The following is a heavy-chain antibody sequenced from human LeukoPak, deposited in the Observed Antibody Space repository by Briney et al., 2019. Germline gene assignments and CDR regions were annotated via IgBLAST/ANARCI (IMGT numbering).Heavy chain of an antibody. Sequence: GGSLRLSCAASGFTFSSYAMSWVRQAPGKGLEWVSAISGSAGGTYYADSVKGRFTISRDNSKNTLYLQMNSLRAEDTAVYYCAKVPYQLLYYYYMDVWGKGTTVTVSS. D-gene: IGHD2-2*01. J-gene: IGHJ6*03. CDR3: AKVPYQLLYYYYMDV. CDR1: GFTFSSYA. CDR2: ISGSAGGT. V-gene: IGHV3-23*01.